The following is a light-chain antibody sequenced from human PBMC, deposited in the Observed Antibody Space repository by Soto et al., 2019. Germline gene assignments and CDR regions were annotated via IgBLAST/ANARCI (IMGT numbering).Light chain of an antibody. CDR2: WAS. Sequence: DIVMTQSPDSLAVSLGERATINCKSSQSLLYSSNNKNYLAWFQQKPGPPPNLLIYWASIRESGVPDRFSGSGSGTDFTLPISSPQAEDVAVYYCQQYYDTPFSFGPGTKVDIK. CDR3: QQYYDTPFS. J-gene: IGKJ3*01. V-gene: IGKV4-1*01. CDR1: QSLLYSSNNKNY.